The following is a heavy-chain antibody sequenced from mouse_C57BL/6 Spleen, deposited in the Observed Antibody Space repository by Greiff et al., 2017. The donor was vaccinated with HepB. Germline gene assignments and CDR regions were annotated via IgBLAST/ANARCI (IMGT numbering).Heavy chain of an antibody. CDR1: GYTFTDYY. Sequence: VQRVESGAELVRPGASVKLSCKASGYTFTDYYINWVKQRPGQGLEWIARIYPGSGNTYYNEKFKGKATLTAEKSSSTAYMQLSSLTSEDSAVYFCAREGVYYGSSYAMDYWGQGTSVTVSS. J-gene: IGHJ4*01. CDR3: AREGVYYGSSYAMDY. V-gene: IGHV1-76*01. CDR2: IYPGSGNT. D-gene: IGHD1-1*01.